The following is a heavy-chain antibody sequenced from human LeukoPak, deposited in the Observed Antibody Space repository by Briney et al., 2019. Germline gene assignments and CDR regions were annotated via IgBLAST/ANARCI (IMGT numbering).Heavy chain of an antibody. Sequence: PGGSLRLSCAGSGFTFSSYAMNWVRQAPGKGLEWVSVIGGSGGTTYYADSVKGRFTISRDNSKNTLYLQMNSLRAEDTAVYYCAKDDYYDTTDYYPVWGAFDIWGQGTMVTVSS. V-gene: IGHV3-23*01. CDR3: AKDDYYDTTDYYPVWGAFDI. CDR1: GFTFSSYA. CDR2: IGGSGGTT. D-gene: IGHD3-22*01. J-gene: IGHJ3*02.